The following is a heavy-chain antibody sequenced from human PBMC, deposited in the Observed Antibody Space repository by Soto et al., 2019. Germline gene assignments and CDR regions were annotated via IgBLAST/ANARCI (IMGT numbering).Heavy chain of an antibody. Sequence: SETLYLTCAVSGGSISSSNWWSWVRQPPGKGLEWIGEIYHSGSTNYNPSLKSRVTISVDKSKNQFSLKLSSVTAADTAVYYCARSAVDTAMGKHKSPVNWGQGTLVTVSS. CDR2: IYHSGST. J-gene: IGHJ4*02. V-gene: IGHV4-4*02. CDR1: GGSISSSNW. CDR3: ARSAVDTAMGKHKSPVN. D-gene: IGHD5-18*01.